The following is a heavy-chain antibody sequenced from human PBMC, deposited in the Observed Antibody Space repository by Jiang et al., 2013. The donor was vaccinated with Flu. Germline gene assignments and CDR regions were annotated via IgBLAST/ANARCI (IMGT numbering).Heavy chain of an antibody. CDR2: IYYSGST. CDR3: AREPSDYQLLPSSYFDY. CDR1: GGSISSYY. V-gene: IGHV4-59*01. Sequence: GLLKPSETLSLTCTVSGGSISSYYWSWIRQPPGKGLEWIGYIYYSGSTNYNPSLKSRVTISVDTSKNQFSLKLSSVTAADTAVYYCAREPSDYQLLPSSYFDYWGQGTLVTVSS. J-gene: IGHJ4*02. D-gene: IGHD2-2*01.